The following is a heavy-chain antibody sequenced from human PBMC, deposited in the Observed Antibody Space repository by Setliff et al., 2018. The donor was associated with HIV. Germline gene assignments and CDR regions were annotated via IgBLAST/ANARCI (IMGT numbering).Heavy chain of an antibody. Sequence: PGGSLRLSCATSRFTFSSYGMHWVRQAPGKGLEWVSSILFDGSYQFYGDPVKGRFIISRDNSRNTLYLQMTSLRIEDTAVYHCAKVDWAGYKSVGFYYFTYWGQGTLVT. J-gene: IGHJ4*02. D-gene: IGHD5-12*01. CDR1: RFTFSSYG. V-gene: IGHV3-30*02. CDR2: ILFDGSYQ. CDR3: AKVDWAGYKSVGFYYFTY.